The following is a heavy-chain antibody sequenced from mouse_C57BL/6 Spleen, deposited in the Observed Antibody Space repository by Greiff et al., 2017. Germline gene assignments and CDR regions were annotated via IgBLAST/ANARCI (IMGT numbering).Heavy chain of an antibody. J-gene: IGHJ2*01. CDR3: ARGEVTRFYYFDY. CDR1: GYSITSGYD. D-gene: IGHD2-2*01. V-gene: IGHV3-1*01. Sequence: VQLKESGPGMVKPSQSLSLTCTVTGYSITSGYDWHWIRHFPGNKLEWMGYISYSGSTNYNPSLKSRISITHDTSKNHFFLKLNSVTTEDTATYYCARGEVTRFYYFDYWGQGTTLTVSS. CDR2: ISYSGST.